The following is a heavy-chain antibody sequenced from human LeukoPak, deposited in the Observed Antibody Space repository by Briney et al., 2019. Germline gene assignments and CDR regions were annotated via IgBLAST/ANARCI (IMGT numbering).Heavy chain of an antibody. Sequence: GGSLRLSCVASGFTFSSYGMNWVRQAPGKGLEWVSGIGVGGTTYYADSVKGRFTISRDTSKNTLYLQMNSLRAEDTAVYYCARVQEGWFDPWGQGTLVTVSS. J-gene: IGHJ5*02. V-gene: IGHV3-23*01. CDR3: ARVQEGWFDP. CDR1: GFTFSSYG. CDR2: IGVGGTT.